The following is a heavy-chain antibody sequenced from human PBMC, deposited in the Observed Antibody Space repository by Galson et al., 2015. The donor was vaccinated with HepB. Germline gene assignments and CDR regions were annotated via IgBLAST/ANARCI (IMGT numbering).Heavy chain of an antibody. Sequence: SVKVSCKASGYTFTSYAMHWVRQAPGQRLEWMGWINAGNGNTKYSQKFQGRVTITRDTSASTAYMELSSLRSEDTAVYYCARDKRGRIAAAGTSLFDYWGQGTLVTVSS. CDR3: ARDKRGRIAAAGTSLFDY. CDR1: GYTFTSYA. CDR2: INAGNGNT. V-gene: IGHV1-3*01. D-gene: IGHD6-13*01. J-gene: IGHJ4*02.